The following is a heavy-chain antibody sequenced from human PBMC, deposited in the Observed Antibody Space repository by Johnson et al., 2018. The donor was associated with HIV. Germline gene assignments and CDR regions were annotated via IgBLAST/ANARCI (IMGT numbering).Heavy chain of an antibody. V-gene: IGHV3-30*14. CDR2: ISYDGSNK. Sequence: QMPLVESGGGVVQPARSLRLSCAASGFTFSSYAMHWVRQAPGKGLAWVTVISYDGSNKYYTDSVKGRFTISRENAKNSLYLQMNSLRAGDTAVYYCARQVYCSSTSGSSAFDIWGQGTVVTVSS. J-gene: IGHJ3*02. CDR1: GFTFSSYA. D-gene: IGHD2-2*01. CDR3: ARQVYCSSTSGSSAFDI.